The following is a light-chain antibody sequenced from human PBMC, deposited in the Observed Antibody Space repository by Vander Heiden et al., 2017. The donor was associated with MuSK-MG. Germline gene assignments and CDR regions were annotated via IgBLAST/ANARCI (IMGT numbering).Light chain of an antibody. CDR3: QQYDNLPIT. CDR1: QDISNY. V-gene: IGKV1-33*01. J-gene: IGKJ5*01. CDR2: GAS. Sequence: DIQMTQSPSSLSASVGDRVTITCQASQDISNYLDWYQQKPGKAPKLLIYGASNWETGVPSRFSGSGSGTDFTFTISSLQPEDIATYYCQQYDNLPITFGQGTRLEIK.